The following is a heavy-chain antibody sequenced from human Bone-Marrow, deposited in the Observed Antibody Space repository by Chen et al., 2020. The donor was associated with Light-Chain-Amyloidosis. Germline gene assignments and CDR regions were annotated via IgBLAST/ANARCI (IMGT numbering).Heavy chain of an antibody. CDR2: IGGSGGSR. J-gene: IGHJ3*02. CDR3: AKDISYDDILPGYPADAFDI. Sequence: EVQLAESGGGLLQRGGSLRLSCAASGFAFSSYAMSWVRQAPGKGLEWVSTIGGSGGSRDYGDSVKGRLTISRDNSKNALFLQMNSLRAEDTAVYYCAKDISYDDILPGYPADAFDIWGQGTMVTVSS. V-gene: IGHV3-23*04. CDR1: GFAFSSYA. D-gene: IGHD3-9*01.